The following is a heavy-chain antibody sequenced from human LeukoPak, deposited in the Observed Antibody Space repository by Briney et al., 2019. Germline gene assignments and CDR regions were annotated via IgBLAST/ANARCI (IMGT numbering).Heavy chain of an antibody. CDR1: GYTFTSYG. J-gene: IGHJ6*02. V-gene: IGHV1-18*01. Sequence: ASVKVSCKASGYTFTSYGISWVRQAPGQGLEWMGWISAYNGNTNYAQKLQGRVTMTTDTSTSTAYMELRSLRSDDTAVYYCARGGYYDSSGQNTYGMDVWGQGTTVTVSS. D-gene: IGHD3-22*01. CDR3: ARGGYYDSSGQNTYGMDV. CDR2: ISAYNGNT.